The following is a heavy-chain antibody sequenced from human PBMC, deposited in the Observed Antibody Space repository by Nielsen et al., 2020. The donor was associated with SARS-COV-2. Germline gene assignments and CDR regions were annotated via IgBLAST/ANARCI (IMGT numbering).Heavy chain of an antibody. V-gene: IGHV4-39*01. CDR2: IYYSGST. CDR1: NDYIRSSDYY. CDR3: ARHHDSSSWYYYYYYMDV. Sequence: SETLSLTCSVANDYIRSSDYYWGWIRQPPGKGLEWIGSIYYSGSTYYNPSLKSRVTISVDTSKNQFSLKLSSVTAADTAVYYCARHHDSSSWYYYYYYMDVWGKGTTVTVSS. D-gene: IGHD6-13*01. J-gene: IGHJ6*03.